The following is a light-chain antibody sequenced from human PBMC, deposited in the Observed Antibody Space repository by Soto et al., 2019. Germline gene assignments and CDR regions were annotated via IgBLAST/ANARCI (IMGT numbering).Light chain of an antibody. CDR3: QQYNIWPQT. CDR1: QSLRSS. Sequence: VMTQSPATLSVSPGERDTLSCRASQSLRSSLAWYQQKPGQAPRLLIYGASTRATGIPARFSGSGSLTEFALTISRLQSENFAVYFCQQYNIWPQTLVQGTKVKIK. CDR2: GAS. V-gene: IGKV3-15*01. J-gene: IGKJ1*01.